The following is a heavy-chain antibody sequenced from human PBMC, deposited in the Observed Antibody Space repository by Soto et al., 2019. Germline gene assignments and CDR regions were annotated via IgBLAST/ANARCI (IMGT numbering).Heavy chain of an antibody. J-gene: IGHJ6*02. CDR1: GDTSVDYG. Sequence: RPSWRVAGDTSVDYGVSWIRQAPGKGLEWVGVLSSKAYFRTTHYDASVKGRFNISGDDSISIAYLQMNSLKTEDTAVYYRTRGDDRYGSPLTDVWGQGTTLTASS. CDR2: LSSKAYFRTT. D-gene: IGHD5-18*01. CDR3: TRGDDRYGSPLTDV. V-gene: IGHV3-49*03.